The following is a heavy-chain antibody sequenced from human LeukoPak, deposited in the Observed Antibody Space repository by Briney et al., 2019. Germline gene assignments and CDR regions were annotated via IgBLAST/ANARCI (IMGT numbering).Heavy chain of an antibody. V-gene: IGHV4-59*01. J-gene: IGHJ3*02. Sequence: SETLSLTCTVSGGSISSYYWSWIRQPPGKGLEWIGYIYYSGSTNYNPSLKSRVTISVDTSKNQFSLKLSSVTAADTAVYHCARAYYDFWSGYYHNDAFDIWGQGTMVTVSS. D-gene: IGHD3-3*01. CDR2: IYYSGST. CDR3: ARAYYDFWSGYYHNDAFDI. CDR1: GGSISSYY.